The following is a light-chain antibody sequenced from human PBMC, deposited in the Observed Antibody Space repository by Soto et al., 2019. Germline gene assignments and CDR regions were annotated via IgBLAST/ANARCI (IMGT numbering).Light chain of an antibody. J-gene: IGKJ1*01. CDR3: QQYYSYPHT. V-gene: IGKV1-8*01. CDR2: AAS. CDR1: QGISSY. Sequence: AIRMTQSPSSFSASTGDRVTITCRASQGISSYLAWYQQKPGKAPKLLIYAASTLQSGVPSRFSGSGSGTDFTFTISCLQSEEFATYYCQQYYSYPHTFGQGTKVEIK.